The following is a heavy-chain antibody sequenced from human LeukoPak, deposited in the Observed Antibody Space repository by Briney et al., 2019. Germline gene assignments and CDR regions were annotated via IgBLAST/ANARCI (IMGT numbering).Heavy chain of an antibody. CDR3: ARNNGMDV. CDR1: GVTFSSYS. J-gene: IGHJ6*02. Sequence: GGSLRLSCAASGVTFSSYSMNWLRQAPGRGPEWVANVNRDGSETYYLDSVKGRFTISKDNAKNSLYLQMNSLRAEDTALYHCARNNGMDVWGQGTTVIVSS. CDR2: VNRDGSET. V-gene: IGHV3-7*03.